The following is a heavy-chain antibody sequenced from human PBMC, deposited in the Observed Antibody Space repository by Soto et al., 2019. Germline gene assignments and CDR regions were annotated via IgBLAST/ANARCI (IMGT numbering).Heavy chain of an antibody. CDR2: IYPGDSDT. J-gene: IGHJ6*03. Sequence: GESVKISCKGSGYSFTSYWIGWVRQMPGKGLEWMGIIYPGDSDTRYSPSFQGQVTISADKSISTAYLQWSSLKASDTAMYYCARATWLNSYYYYYMDVWGKGTTVTVSS. D-gene: IGHD3-22*01. CDR3: ARATWLNSYYYYYMDV. V-gene: IGHV5-51*01. CDR1: GYSFTSYW.